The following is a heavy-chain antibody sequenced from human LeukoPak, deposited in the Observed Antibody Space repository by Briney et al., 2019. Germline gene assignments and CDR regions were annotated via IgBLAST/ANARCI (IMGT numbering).Heavy chain of an antibody. CDR3: AREVRGSDGLEKCYFDY. Sequence: PSETLPLTCAVYGGSFSGYYWSWIRQPPGKGLEWIGEINHSGSTNYNPSLKSRVTISVDTSKNQFSLKLSSVTAADTAVYYCAREVRGSDGLEKCYFDYWGQGTLVTVSS. V-gene: IGHV4-34*01. CDR2: INHSGST. D-gene: IGHD1-1*01. J-gene: IGHJ4*02. CDR1: GGSFSGYY.